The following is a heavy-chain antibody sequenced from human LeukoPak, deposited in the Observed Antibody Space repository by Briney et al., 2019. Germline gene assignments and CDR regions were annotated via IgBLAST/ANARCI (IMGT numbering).Heavy chain of an antibody. J-gene: IGHJ4*02. Sequence: GGSLRLFCAASGFTFSSFSMNWVHQAPGKGLEWVSLMYSNGDTYYAESVKSRFTLSRDNSKNTLYLQMNSLRVEDTAIYYCARGLGGAAGTIDYWGQGTLVTVSS. CDR2: MYSNGDT. V-gene: IGHV3-66*01. D-gene: IGHD6-13*01. CDR3: ARGLGGAAGTIDY. CDR1: GFTFSSFS.